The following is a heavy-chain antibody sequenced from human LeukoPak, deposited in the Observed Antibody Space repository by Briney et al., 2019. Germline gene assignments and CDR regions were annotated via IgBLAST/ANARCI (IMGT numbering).Heavy chain of an antibody. CDR3: ARSLYCSSTSCYPRYYYYGMDV. V-gene: IGHV4-34*01. Sequence: PSETLSLTCAVYGGSFSGYYWSWIRQPPGKGLEWIGEINHSGSTNYNPSLKSRVTISVDTSKNQFSLKLSSVTAADTAVYYCARSLYCSSTSCYPRYYYYGMDVWGQGTTVTVSS. CDR1: GGSFSGYY. J-gene: IGHJ6*02. D-gene: IGHD2-2*01. CDR2: INHSGST.